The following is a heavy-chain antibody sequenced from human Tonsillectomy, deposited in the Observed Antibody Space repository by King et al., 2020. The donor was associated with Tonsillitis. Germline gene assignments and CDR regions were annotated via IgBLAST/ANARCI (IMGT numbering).Heavy chain of an antibody. Sequence: VQLVESGGGLVQPGGSLRLSCAASGFTFSTYWMTWVRQAPGKGLEWVANIRQDGSDKYYLDSVKGRFSSSRDNAKNSLYLQMNSLRAEDTAVYYCARDPFESSGGGHWGQGTLVTVSS. CDR3: ARDPFESSGGGH. V-gene: IGHV3-7*03. CDR1: GFTFSTYW. CDR2: IRQDGSDK. J-gene: IGHJ4*02. D-gene: IGHD2-15*01.